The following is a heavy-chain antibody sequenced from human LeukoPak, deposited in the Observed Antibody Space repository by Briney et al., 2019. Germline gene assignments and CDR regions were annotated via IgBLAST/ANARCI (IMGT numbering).Heavy chain of an antibody. D-gene: IGHD1-26*01. V-gene: IGHV3-11*01. CDR1: GFTFSDYY. Sequence: GGSVRLSCAASGFTFSDYYTSWISQAPGKGLEWVSYISSSGSTIYYADSVKGRFTISRDNAKNSLYLQMNSLRAEDTAVYYCARSTEWELFWFDPWGQGTLVTVSS. CDR2: ISSSGSTI. J-gene: IGHJ5*02. CDR3: ARSTEWELFWFDP.